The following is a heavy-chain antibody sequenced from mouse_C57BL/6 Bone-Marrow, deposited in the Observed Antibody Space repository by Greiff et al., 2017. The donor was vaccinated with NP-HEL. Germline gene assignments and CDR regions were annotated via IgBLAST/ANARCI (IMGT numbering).Heavy chain of an antibody. CDR2: IYPRSGNT. D-gene: IGHD3-2*02. CDR1: GYTFTSYG. V-gene: IGHV1-81*01. Sequence: VQLVESGAELARPGASVKLSCKASGYTFTSYGISWVKQRTGQGLEWIGEIYPRSGNTYYNEKFKGKATLTADKSSSTAYMELRSLTSEDSAVYFCARHSSGYGYYAMDDWGQGTSVTVSS. J-gene: IGHJ4*01. CDR3: ARHSSGYGYYAMDD.